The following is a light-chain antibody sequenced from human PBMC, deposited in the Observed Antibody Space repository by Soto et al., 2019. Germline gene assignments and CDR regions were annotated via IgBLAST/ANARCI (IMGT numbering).Light chain of an antibody. V-gene: IGLV2-11*01. CDR2: DVS. CDR1: SSDVGTYNY. J-gene: IGLJ2*01. CDR3: FSYAGYYTLL. Sequence: QSALTQPRSVSGSPGQSVTISCTGTSSDVGTYNYVSWYQQYAGKAPKLMIYDVSKRPSGVPDRFSGSKSGNTASLTISGLQAEDEADYYCFSYAGYYTLLFGGGTKVTVL.